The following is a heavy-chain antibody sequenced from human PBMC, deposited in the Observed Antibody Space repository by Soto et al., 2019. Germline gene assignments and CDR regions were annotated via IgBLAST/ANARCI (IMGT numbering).Heavy chain of an antibody. CDR2: IYTSGST. Sequence: QVQLQESGPGLVKHSETLSLTCTVSGGSIRSYYWSWIRQPAGKGLEWIRRIYTSGSTNYNPSLKSRVTMSVDTSKYQSPLKLSSVTAADTAVYYCARDLHEEDYYYYDGMYVWGQGTTVTVSS. CDR1: GGSIRSYY. CDR3: ARDLHEEDYYYYDGMYV. J-gene: IGHJ6*02. V-gene: IGHV4-4*07.